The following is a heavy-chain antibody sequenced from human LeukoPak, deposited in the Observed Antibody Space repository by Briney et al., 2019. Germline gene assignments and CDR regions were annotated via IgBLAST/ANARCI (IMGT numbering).Heavy chain of an antibody. V-gene: IGHV4-39*07. CDR2: INHSGST. CDR3: ARWVGATRFDY. CDR1: GGSISSSSYY. Sequence: SETLSLTCTVSGGSISSSSYYWSWIRRPPGKGLEWIGEINHSGSTDYNPSLKSRVTISVDTSNNQFSLKLTSVTAADTAVYYCARWVGATRFDYWGQGILVTVSS. J-gene: IGHJ4*02. D-gene: IGHD1-26*01.